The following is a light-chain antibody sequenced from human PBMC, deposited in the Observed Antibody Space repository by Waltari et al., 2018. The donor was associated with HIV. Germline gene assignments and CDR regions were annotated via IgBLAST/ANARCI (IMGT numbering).Light chain of an antibody. V-gene: IGLV1-47*01. Sequence: QALLTQLPSVSWTPEARVCISSSGSSPHIGNNSVYWYQPPPGTAPKLLIHRNNRRPSGVPDRFSGSKSGTSASLAISGLRSEDEADYYCAVWDDSLRGSVFGTGTEVTVL. CDR1: SPHIGNNS. J-gene: IGLJ1*01. CDR3: AVWDDSLRGSV. CDR2: RNN.